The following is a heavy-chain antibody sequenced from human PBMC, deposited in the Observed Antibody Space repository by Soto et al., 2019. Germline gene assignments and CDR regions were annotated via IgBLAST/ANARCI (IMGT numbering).Heavy chain of an antibody. CDR3: AAIPGIAAAGTAN. V-gene: IGHV1-24*01. Sequence: ASVKVSCKVSGYTLTELSMHWVRQAPGKGLEWMGGFDPEDGETIYAQKFQGRVTMTEDTSTATAYMELSSLRSEDTAVYYGAAIPGIAAAGTANGGQGTLVTVSS. D-gene: IGHD6-13*01. CDR1: GYTLTELS. J-gene: IGHJ4*02. CDR2: FDPEDGET.